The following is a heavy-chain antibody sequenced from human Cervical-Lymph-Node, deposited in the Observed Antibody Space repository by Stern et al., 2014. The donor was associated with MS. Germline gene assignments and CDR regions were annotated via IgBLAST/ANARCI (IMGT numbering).Heavy chain of an antibody. D-gene: IGHD6-13*01. J-gene: IGHJ4*02. Sequence: QVTLKESGPTLVKPTQTLTLTCTFSGFSLSTSGVGVGWIRQPPGKALEWLALIYWDDDKRYSPSLKSRLTITKDTSKNQVVLTMTNMDPVDTATYYCAHRQTPPGYSSSWFDYWGQGTLVTVSS. CDR2: IYWDDDK. V-gene: IGHV2-5*02. CDR3: AHRQTPPGYSSSWFDY. CDR1: GFSLSTSGVG.